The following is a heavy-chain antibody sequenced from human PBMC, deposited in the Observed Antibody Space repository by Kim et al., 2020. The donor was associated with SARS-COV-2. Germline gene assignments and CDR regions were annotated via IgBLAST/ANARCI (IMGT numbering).Heavy chain of an antibody. CDR1: GGSISSSSYY. Sequence: SETLSLTCTVSGGSISSSSYYWGWIRQPPGKGLEWIGSIYYSGSTYYNPSLKSRVTISVDTSKNQFSLKLSSVTAADTAVYYCARHLYYYDISGYYLGWFDPWGQGTLVTVSS. CDR2: IYYSGST. D-gene: IGHD3-22*01. V-gene: IGHV4-39*01. CDR3: ARHLYYYDISGYYLGWFDP. J-gene: IGHJ5*02.